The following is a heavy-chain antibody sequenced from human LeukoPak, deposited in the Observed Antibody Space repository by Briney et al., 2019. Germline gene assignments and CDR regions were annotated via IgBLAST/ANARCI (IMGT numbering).Heavy chain of an antibody. CDR1: GFNFRSTY. CDR2: FYISNNT. Sequence: GGSLRLSCAASGFNFRSTYMSWVRQAPGKGLEWVSIFYISNNTYNEDSVKGKFTISRDKSNTKLYLQIKSLRAEDTAVYYYSKIQYDSGSYFDHWGQGTLVTVSS. V-gene: IGHV3-66*01. CDR3: SKIQYDSGSYFDH. D-gene: IGHD3-16*01. J-gene: IGHJ4*02.